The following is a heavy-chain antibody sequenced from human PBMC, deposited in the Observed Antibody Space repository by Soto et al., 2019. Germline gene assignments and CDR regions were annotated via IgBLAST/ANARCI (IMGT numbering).Heavy chain of an antibody. CDR2: INPNSGGT. J-gene: IGHJ5*02. CDR3: ARDQRVPAAILGLWFDP. D-gene: IGHD2-2*02. V-gene: IGHV1-2*02. Sequence: ASVKVSCTASGYTFTGYYMHWVRQAPGQGLEWMGWINPNSGGTNYAQKFQGRVTMTRDTSISTAYMELSRLRSDDTAVYYCARDQRVPAAILGLWFDPWGQGTLVTVSS. CDR1: GYTFTGYY.